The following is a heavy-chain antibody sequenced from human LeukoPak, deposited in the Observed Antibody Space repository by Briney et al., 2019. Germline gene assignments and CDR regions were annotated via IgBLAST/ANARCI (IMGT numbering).Heavy chain of an antibody. V-gene: IGHV1-69*05. Sequence: SVKVSCKASGGTFSSYAISWVRQAPGQGLEWMGGIIPIFGTANYAQKFQGRVTITTDESTSTAYMELSSLRSEDTAVYYCARTLSGLKQQLGHYYYYYYMDVWGKGTTVTVSS. CDR2: IIPIFGTA. CDR3: ARTLSGLKQQLGHYYYYYYMDV. D-gene: IGHD6-13*01. J-gene: IGHJ6*03. CDR1: GGTFSSYA.